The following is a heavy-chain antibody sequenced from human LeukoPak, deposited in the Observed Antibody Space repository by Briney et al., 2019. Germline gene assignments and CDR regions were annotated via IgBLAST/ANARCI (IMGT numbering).Heavy chain of an antibody. CDR3: ARDWSGSNWFDP. CDR1: GGSISSYY. V-gene: IGHV4-59*01. Sequence: ASETLSLTCTVSGGSISSYYWSWIRQPPGKGLEWIGYISYSGSTNYNPSLKSRLTISIDTSKNQFSLRLSSVTAADTAVYYCARDWSGSNWFDPWGQGTLVTVSS. CDR2: ISYSGST. J-gene: IGHJ5*02. D-gene: IGHD3-3*01.